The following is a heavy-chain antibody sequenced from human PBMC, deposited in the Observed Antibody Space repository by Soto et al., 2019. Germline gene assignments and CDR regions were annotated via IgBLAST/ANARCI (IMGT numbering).Heavy chain of an antibody. CDR2: ISAYNGNT. Sequence: SVKVSCKASGYTFTSYGISWVRQAPGQGLEWMGWISAYNGNTNYAQKLQGRVTMTTDTSTSTAYMELRSLRSDDTAVYYCARDVPRYYYDSSGFRGNWFDPWGQGTLVTVSS. J-gene: IGHJ5*02. D-gene: IGHD3-22*01. CDR1: GYTFTSYG. V-gene: IGHV1-18*01. CDR3: ARDVPRYYYDSSGFRGNWFDP.